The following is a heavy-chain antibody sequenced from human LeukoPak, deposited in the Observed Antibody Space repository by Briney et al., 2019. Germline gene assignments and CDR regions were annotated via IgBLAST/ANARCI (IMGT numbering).Heavy chain of an antibody. CDR3: ARDLHSSSWSQNWFDP. CDR2: ISAYNGNT. V-gene: IGHV1-18*01. D-gene: IGHD6-13*01. Sequence: ASVKVSCKAPGYTFTSYGISWVRQAPGQGLEWMGWISAYNGNTNYAQKLQGRVTLTTDTSTSTAYMELRSLRSDDTAVYYCARDLHSSSWSQNWFDPWGQGTLVTVSS. J-gene: IGHJ5*02. CDR1: GYTFTSYG.